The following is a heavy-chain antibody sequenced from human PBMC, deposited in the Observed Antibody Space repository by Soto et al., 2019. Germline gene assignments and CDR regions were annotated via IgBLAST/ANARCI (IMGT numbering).Heavy chain of an antibody. CDR2: ITDTGGDT. V-gene: IGHV3-23*01. CDR1: GFTVSSNY. D-gene: IGHD3-10*01. CDR3: ARGSTDSYPGSRIFDF. Sequence: HPGGSLRLSCAASGFTVSSNYMSWVRQAPGEGLEWVSTITDTGGDTKYADSVRGRFTMSRDNSKKTLYLQMNSLRVEDSALYYCARGSTDSYPGSRIFDFWGRGTLVTVSS. J-gene: IGHJ4*02.